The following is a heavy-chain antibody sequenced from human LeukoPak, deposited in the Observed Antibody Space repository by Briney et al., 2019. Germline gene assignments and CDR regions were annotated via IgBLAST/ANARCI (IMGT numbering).Heavy chain of an antibody. D-gene: IGHD2-2*03. CDR1: GFTFSDYG. Sequence: PGGSLRLSCAASGFTFSDYGIHWVRQAPGKGQEWVAVLSPHANYEYYADSVQGRFTISRDDSKNTVYLQMNSLRDEDTAVYYCARDWIDRSLDYWGQGTLVTVSS. J-gene: IGHJ4*02. CDR2: LSPHANYE. V-gene: IGHV3-33*01. CDR3: ARDWIDRSLDY.